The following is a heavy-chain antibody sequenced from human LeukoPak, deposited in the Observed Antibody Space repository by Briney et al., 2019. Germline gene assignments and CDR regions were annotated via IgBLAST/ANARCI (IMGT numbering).Heavy chain of an antibody. CDR2: FSNSGST. V-gene: IGHV4-59*01. CDR3: AKYYHDSSGYGAFDI. CDR1: GGSISSDH. D-gene: IGHD3-22*01. J-gene: IGHJ3*02. Sequence: SETLSLTCTVSGGSISSDHWTWIRQPPGKGLEWIGYFSNSGSTNYNPSLKSRVTISVDTSKNQFSLKLRFMTAADTAVYYCAKYYHDSSGYGAFDIWGQGTMVTVSS.